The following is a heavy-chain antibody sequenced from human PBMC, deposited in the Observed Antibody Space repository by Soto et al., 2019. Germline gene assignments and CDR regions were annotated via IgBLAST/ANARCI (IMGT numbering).Heavy chain of an antibody. CDR2: VFHSGST. Sequence: QLQLQESGSGLVKPSQTLSLTCAVSGGSISRGGYSWSWIRQPQGKGLEWIGYVFHSGSTYYSPSLKSRVTISRDGSKNQFSLNLASVTAADTDVYYCARGSYGEGSDYWGRGILFSDSS. V-gene: IGHV4-30-2*01. D-gene: IGHD5-18*01. J-gene: IGHJ4*02. CDR3: ARGSYGEGSDY. CDR1: GGSISRGGYS.